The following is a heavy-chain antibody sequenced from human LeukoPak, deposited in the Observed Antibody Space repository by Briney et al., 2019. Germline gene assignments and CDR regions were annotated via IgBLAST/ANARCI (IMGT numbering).Heavy chain of an antibody. D-gene: IGHD1-26*01. CDR1: GGSFSGYY. CDR3: ARASRARKNSGSYYADY. J-gene: IGHJ4*02. Sequence: SETLSLTCAVYGGSFSGYYWSWIRQPPGKGLEWIGEINHSGSTNYNPSLKSRVTISVDTSKNQFSLKLSSVTAADTAVYYCARASRARKNSGSYYADYWGQGTLVTVSS. V-gene: IGHV4-34*01. CDR2: INHSGST.